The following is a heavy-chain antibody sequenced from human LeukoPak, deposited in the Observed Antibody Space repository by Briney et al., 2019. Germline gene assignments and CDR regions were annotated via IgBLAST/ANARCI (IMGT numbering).Heavy chain of an antibody. CDR1: GGSVSTGSYY. J-gene: IGHJ4*02. V-gene: IGHV4-61*09. Sequence: PSQTLSLTCTVSGGSVSTGSYYWSWIRQPAGKGLEWIGHIYTTGSTNYNPSLKSRVTISVDTSKNQFSLKLSSVTAADTAVYYCARKGRSERTYYFDYWGQGTLVTVSS. CDR2: IYTTGST. D-gene: IGHD1-26*01. CDR3: ARKGRSERTYYFDY.